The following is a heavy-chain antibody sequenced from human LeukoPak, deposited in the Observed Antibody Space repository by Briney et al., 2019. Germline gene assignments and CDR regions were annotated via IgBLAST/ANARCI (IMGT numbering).Heavy chain of an antibody. Sequence: ASVKVSCKASGGTFSSYAISWVRQAPGQGLEWRGGIIPIFGTANYAQKFQGRVTITTDESTSTAYMELSSLRSEDTAVYYCARGRSSWYRAFDIWGQGTMVTVSS. CDR3: ARGRSSWYRAFDI. D-gene: IGHD6-13*01. J-gene: IGHJ3*02. CDR1: GGTFSSYA. V-gene: IGHV1-69*05. CDR2: IIPIFGTA.